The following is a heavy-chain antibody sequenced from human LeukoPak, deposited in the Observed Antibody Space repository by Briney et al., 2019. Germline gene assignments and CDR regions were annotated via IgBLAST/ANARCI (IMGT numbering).Heavy chain of an antibody. CDR3: AREGGRLLWFGETRTYYYGMDV. Sequence: GASVKVSCKASGYTFTSYGISWVRQAPGQGLEWVGWISAYNGNTNYAQKLQGRVTMTTDTSTSTAYMELRSLRSDDTAVYYCAREGGRLLWFGETRTYYYGMDVWGQGTTVTVSS. D-gene: IGHD3-10*01. V-gene: IGHV1-18*01. J-gene: IGHJ6*02. CDR2: ISAYNGNT. CDR1: GYTFTSYG.